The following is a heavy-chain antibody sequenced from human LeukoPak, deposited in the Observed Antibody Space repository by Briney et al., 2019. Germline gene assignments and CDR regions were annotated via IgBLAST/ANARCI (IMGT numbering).Heavy chain of an antibody. V-gene: IGHV1-69*05. CDR2: IIPIFGTA. J-gene: IGHJ4*02. Sequence: SVKVSCTASGGTFICYAIGWVRQAPGQGLEWMGGIIPIFGTANYAQKFQGRVTITTDKSTSTAYMELSSLRSEDTAVYYCARGGITMVRGVIITPGGYVYWGQGTLVTVSS. CDR3: ARGGITMVRGVIITPGGYVY. CDR1: GGTFICYA. D-gene: IGHD3-10*01.